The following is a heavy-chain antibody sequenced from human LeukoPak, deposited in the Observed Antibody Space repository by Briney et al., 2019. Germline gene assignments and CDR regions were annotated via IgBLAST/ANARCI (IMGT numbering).Heavy chain of an antibody. D-gene: IGHD6-13*01. Sequence: GGSLRLSCAASGFTFSSYVMSWVRQAPGKGLEWVSAISGSGGSTYYADSVKGRFTISRDNSKNTLYLQMNSLRAEDTAVYYCAKELKIAVVGTVAFDIWGQGTMVTVSS. CDR1: GFTFSSYV. V-gene: IGHV3-23*01. CDR2: ISGSGGST. CDR3: AKELKIAVVGTVAFDI. J-gene: IGHJ3*02.